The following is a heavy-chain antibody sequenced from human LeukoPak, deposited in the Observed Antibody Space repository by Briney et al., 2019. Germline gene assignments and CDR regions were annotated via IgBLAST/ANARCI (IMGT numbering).Heavy chain of an antibody. CDR2: NYTSGSS. J-gene: IGHJ6*03. CDR1: GGSICRYY. V-gene: IGHV4-4*07. Sequence: SSETLSLTCTVPGGSICRYYCSWIRQPAGKGLEWIGRNYTSGSSNYNRSLKSRVTMSVDKSKNQFSLKLSSVTAADTAVYYCARVTTDYDFWSGYSNYFYYYMDVWGKGTTVTVSS. CDR3: ARVTTDYDFWSGYSNYFYYYMDV. D-gene: IGHD3-3*01.